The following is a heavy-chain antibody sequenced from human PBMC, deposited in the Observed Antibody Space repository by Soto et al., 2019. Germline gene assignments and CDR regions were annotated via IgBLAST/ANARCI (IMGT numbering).Heavy chain of an antibody. CDR2: ISSSTTTI. CDR1: GFTFSSYG. D-gene: IGHD6-13*01. CDR3: ARGIAAAGGRHFDY. J-gene: IGHJ4*02. Sequence: PGGSLRLSCAASGFTFSSYGMNWVRQAPGKGLEWVSYISSSTTTIYYADSVEGRFTISRDNAKNSLHLHMNSLRDEDAAVYYCARGIAAAGGRHFDYWGQGTLVTVSS. V-gene: IGHV3-48*02.